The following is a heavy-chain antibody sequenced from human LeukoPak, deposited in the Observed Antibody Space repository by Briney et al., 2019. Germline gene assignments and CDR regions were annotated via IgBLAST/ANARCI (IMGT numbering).Heavy chain of an antibody. CDR2: IRYDGSNK. CDR3: ARESVVPAAIPLGLDY. J-gene: IGHJ4*02. V-gene: IGHV3-30*02. Sequence: GGSLRLSCAASGFTFSSYGMHWVRQAPGKGLEWVAFIRYDGSNKYYADSVKGRFTISRDNAKNSLYLQMNSLRAEDTAVYYCARESVVPAAIPLGLDYWGQGTLVTVSS. CDR1: GFTFSSYG. D-gene: IGHD2-2*02.